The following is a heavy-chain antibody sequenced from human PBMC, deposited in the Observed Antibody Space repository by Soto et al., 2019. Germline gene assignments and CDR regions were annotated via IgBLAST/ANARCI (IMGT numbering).Heavy chain of an antibody. CDR3: AREQATAKPQGVDF. V-gene: IGHV1-2*02. CDR2: INPNSGGT. CDR1: GYTFSDYY. D-gene: IGHD1-1*01. J-gene: IGHJ4*02. Sequence: ASVKVSCKASGYTFSDYYIHWVRQAPGQGLEWMGWINPNSGGTKYAPKFQGGVTMTRDTSITTAYMELSRLRSGDTAVYYCAREQATAKPQGVDFWGEGTMVPFYS.